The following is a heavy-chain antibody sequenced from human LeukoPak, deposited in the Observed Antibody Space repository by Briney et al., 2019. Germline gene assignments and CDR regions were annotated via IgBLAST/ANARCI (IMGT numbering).Heavy chain of an antibody. CDR2: IYSGGGT. V-gene: IGHV3-66*01. J-gene: IGHJ4*02. D-gene: IGHD5-12*01. CDR1: GFTVSSNY. CDR3: AKDQVATIRRV. Sequence: GGSLRLACAASGFTVSSNYMSWVRQAPGKGLEWVSVIYSGGGTYYADSVKGRFTISRDNSKNTLYLQMNGLRAEDTAVYYCAKDQVATIRRVWGQGTLVTVSS.